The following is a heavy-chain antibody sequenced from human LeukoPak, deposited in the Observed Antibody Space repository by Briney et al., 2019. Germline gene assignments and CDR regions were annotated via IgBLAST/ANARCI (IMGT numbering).Heavy chain of an antibody. V-gene: IGHV3-43*01. CDR1: GFTFDDYT. Sequence: PGGSLRLSCAASGFTFDDYTMHWVRQAPGKGLEWVSLISWDGGSTYYADSVKGRFTISRDNSKNSLYLQMNSLRTEDTALYYCAKGISGSNGYFDYWGQGTLVTVSS. CDR2: ISWDGGST. CDR3: AKGISGSNGYFDY. D-gene: IGHD6-13*01. J-gene: IGHJ4*02.